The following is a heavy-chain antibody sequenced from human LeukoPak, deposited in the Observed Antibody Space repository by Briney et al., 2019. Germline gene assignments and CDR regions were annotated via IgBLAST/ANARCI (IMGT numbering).Heavy chain of an antibody. CDR3: ARGAGSGSSPQSAFDY. D-gene: IGHD3-10*01. Sequence: ASVKVSCKASGNTFNGYYMHWVRQAPGQGLEWMGWINPNSGGTNYAQKFQGWVTMTRDTSISTAYMELSRLRSGDTAVYYCARGAGSGSSPQSAFDYWGQGTLVTVSS. J-gene: IGHJ4*02. CDR2: INPNSGGT. CDR1: GNTFNGYY. V-gene: IGHV1-2*04.